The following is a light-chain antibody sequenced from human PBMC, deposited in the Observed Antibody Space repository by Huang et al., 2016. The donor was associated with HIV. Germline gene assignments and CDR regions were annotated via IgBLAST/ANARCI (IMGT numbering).Light chain of an antibody. V-gene: IGKV4-1*01. Sequence: ILSSSTNKDYLAWFQQKPGQPLKLLIFWASTREAGVPDRFSGSGSGTHFTLTITNLKAEDVAIYYCQQYYTSPQTFGPGTRVEIK. CDR2: WAS. CDR3: QQYYTSPQT. J-gene: IGKJ1*01. CDR1: ILSSSTNKDY.